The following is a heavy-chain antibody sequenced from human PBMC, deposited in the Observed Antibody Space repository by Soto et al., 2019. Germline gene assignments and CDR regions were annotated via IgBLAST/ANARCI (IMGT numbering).Heavy chain of an antibody. D-gene: IGHD6-19*01. CDR1: GFTFSSKW. CDR3: ARPLGWRDAFDV. J-gene: IGHJ3*01. V-gene: IGHV3-7*01. CDR2: INQDGRDK. Sequence: EVQLVESGGGLVQPGGSLRLSCAASGFTFSSKWMGWVRQAPGKGLEWVANINQDGRDKYYVDSVKGRFTISRDNAKNSLYLQMTSLRAEDTAVYYCARPLGWRDAFDVWDQGTVVTVSS.